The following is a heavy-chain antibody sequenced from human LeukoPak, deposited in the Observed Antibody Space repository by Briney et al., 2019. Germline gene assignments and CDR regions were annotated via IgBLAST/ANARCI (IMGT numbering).Heavy chain of an antibody. CDR2: IRSKAYGGTT. Sequence: GGSLRLSCTASGFTFGDYAMSWVRQAPGKGLEWVGFIRSKAYGGTTEYAASVKGRFTISRDDSRSIAYLQMNSLKTEDTAVYYCTRDRHYYDSSGSSYYYMDVWGKGTTVTISS. D-gene: IGHD3-22*01. CDR3: TRDRHYYDSSGSSYYYMDV. CDR1: GFTFGDYA. V-gene: IGHV3-49*04. J-gene: IGHJ6*03.